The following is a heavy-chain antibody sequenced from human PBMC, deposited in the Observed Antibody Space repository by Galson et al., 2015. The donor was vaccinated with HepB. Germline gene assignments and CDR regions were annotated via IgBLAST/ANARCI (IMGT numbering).Heavy chain of an antibody. Sequence: SLRLSCAASGFTFSSYGMHWVRQAPGKGLEWVAVISYDGSNKYYADSVKGRFTISKDNSKNTLYLQMNSLRAEDTAVYYCARDTGKMQWPLGYWGQGTLVTVSS. CDR2: ISYDGSNK. CDR1: GFTFSSYG. CDR3: ARDTGKMQWPLGY. D-gene: IGHD6-19*01. J-gene: IGHJ4*02. V-gene: IGHV3-30*03.